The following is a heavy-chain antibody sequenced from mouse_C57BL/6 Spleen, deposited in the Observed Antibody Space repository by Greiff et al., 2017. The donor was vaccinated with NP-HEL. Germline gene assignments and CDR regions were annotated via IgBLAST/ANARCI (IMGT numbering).Heavy chain of an antibody. J-gene: IGHJ1*03. D-gene: IGHD4-1*01. CDR2: IDPSDSYT. CDR3: APLTGTSWYFDV. CDR1: GYTFTSYW. Sequence: QVQLQQSGAELVMPGASVKLSCKASGYTFTSYWMHWVKQRPGQGLEWIGEIDPSDSYTNYNQKFKGKSTLTVDKSSSTAYMQLSSLTSEDSAVYYCAPLTGTSWYFDVWGTGTTVTVSS. V-gene: IGHV1-69*01.